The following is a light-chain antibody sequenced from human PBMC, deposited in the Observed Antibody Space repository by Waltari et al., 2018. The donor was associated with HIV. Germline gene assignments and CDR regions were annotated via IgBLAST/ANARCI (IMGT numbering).Light chain of an antibody. CDR3: CSYTGSSTRRPYV. V-gene: IGLV2-23*01. Sequence: QSALTQPASVSGSPGQSITISCTGTSSDVGSYNLVSWYQQHPGKAPKVMIYEGSKRPSGVSNRFSGSKSGNTASLTISGLQAEDEADYCCCSYTGSSTRRPYVFGTGTKVTVL. J-gene: IGLJ1*01. CDR1: SSDVGSYNL. CDR2: EGS.